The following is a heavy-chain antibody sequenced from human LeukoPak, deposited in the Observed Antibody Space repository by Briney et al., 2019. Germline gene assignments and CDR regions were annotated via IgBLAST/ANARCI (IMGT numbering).Heavy chain of an antibody. Sequence: GGSLRLSCAASGFTFSSYWMHWVRQAPGKGLVWVSRISSDGTIRSYADSVKGRFTIFRDNSKNTLYLQMNSLRAEDTAVYYCARARLGTLDYWGQGTLVTVSS. J-gene: IGHJ4*02. D-gene: IGHD7-27*01. CDR1: GFTFSSYW. CDR2: ISSDGTIR. CDR3: ARARLGTLDY. V-gene: IGHV3-74*01.